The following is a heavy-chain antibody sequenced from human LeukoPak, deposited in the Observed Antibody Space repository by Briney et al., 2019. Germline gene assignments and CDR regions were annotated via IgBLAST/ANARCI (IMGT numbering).Heavy chain of an antibody. D-gene: IGHD3-10*01. CDR1: GGSIGSGGYY. Sequence: PSQTLSLTCTVSGGSIGSGGYYWGWIRQHPGRGLGWIGYIYYSGSTYYNPSLKSRVTISVDTSKNQFSLKLSSVTAADTAVYYCARDRRVLWFGIQYYYYGMDVWGQGTTVTVSS. CDR3: ARDRRVLWFGIQYYYYGMDV. V-gene: IGHV4-31*03. J-gene: IGHJ6*02. CDR2: IYYSGST.